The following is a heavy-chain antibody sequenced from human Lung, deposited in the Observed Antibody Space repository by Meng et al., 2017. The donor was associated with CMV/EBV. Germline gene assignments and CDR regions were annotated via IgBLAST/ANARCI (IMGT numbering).Heavy chain of an antibody. J-gene: IGHJ1*01. Sequence: QVQWRGSGPVLVKPSGTLSLPCAVSGDSITNHNWWAWVRQPPGKGLEWIGEIPHRGSSAYNPSLKSRVSMSIDKSKNQFSLKPTSVTAADTAVYHCLRRSGGSVWGQGTLVTVSS. CDR1: GDSITNHNW. D-gene: IGHD3-10*01. V-gene: IGHV4-4*02. CDR3: LRRSGGSV. CDR2: IPHRGSS.